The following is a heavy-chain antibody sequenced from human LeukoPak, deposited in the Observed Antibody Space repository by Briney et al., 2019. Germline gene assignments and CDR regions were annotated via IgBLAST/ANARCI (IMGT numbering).Heavy chain of an antibody. D-gene: IGHD6-6*01. CDR2: SYYSGST. CDR3: ARESSIAARRMGLDY. CDR1: GGSISSGGYY. J-gene: IGHJ4*02. V-gene: IGHV4-31*03. Sequence: PSQTLSLTCTVSGGSISSGGYYWSWIRQHPGKGLEWIGYSYYSGSTYHNPSLKSRVTISVDTSKNQFSLKLSSVTAADTAVYYCARESSIAARRMGLDYWGQGTLVTVSS.